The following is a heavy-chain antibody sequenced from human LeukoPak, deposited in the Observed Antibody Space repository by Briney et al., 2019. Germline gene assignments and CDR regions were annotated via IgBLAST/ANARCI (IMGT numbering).Heavy chain of an antibody. CDR3: ARERNQGPYGMDV. D-gene: IGHD1-1*01. CDR1: GGSFSGYY. CDR2: INHSGST. V-gene: IGHV4-34*01. Sequence: SETLSLTCAVYGGSFSGYYWSWIRQPPGKGLEWIGEINHSGSTNYNPSLKSRVTISVDTSKNQFSLKLSSVTAADTAVYYCARERNQGPYGMDVWGQGTTVTVSS. J-gene: IGHJ6*02.